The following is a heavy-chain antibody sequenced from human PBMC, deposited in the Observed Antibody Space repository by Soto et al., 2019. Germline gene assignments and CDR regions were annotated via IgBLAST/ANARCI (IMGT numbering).Heavy chain of an antibody. CDR2: ISSSGSTI. V-gene: IGHV3-11*01. Sequence: PVWSLRLSCAASGFTFSDYYMSWIRQAPGKGLEWVSYISSSGSTIYYADSVKGRFTISRDNAKNSLYLQMNSLRAEDTAGYYCARHDGSGSYYPDYWCEGTWVTVSS. CDR3: ARHDGSGSYYPDY. CDR1: GFTFSDYY. J-gene: IGHJ4*02. D-gene: IGHD3-10*01.